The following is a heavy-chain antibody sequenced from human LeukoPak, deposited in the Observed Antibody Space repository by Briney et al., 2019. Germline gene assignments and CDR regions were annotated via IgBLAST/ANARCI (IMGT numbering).Heavy chain of an antibody. J-gene: IGHJ4*02. CDR2: ISGRGGST. CDR1: GFTFSSYA. V-gene: IGHV3-23*01. Sequence: PGGSLRLSCAASGFTFSSYAMNWVRQAPGKGLEWVSNISGRGGSTYYADSVKGRFTISRDNFKNTLYLQMNSLRAEDTAVYYCAKSVGGTGDPVDYWGQGTLVTVSS. D-gene: IGHD6-19*01. CDR3: AKSVGGTGDPVDY.